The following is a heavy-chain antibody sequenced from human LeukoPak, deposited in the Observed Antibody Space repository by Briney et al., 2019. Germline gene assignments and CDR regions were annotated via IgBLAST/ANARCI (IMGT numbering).Heavy chain of an antibody. D-gene: IGHD1-14*01. J-gene: IGHJ4*02. Sequence: SETLSLTCTVSGGSISSGYYWGWIRQPPGKGLEWIGSIYHSGSTYYNPSLKSRVTISVDTSKNQFSLKLSSVTAADTAVYYCAKHYMGSAYNHGLDCWGQGTLVTVSS. CDR2: IYHSGST. CDR3: AKHYMGSAYNHGLDC. V-gene: IGHV4-38-2*02. CDR1: GGSISSGYY.